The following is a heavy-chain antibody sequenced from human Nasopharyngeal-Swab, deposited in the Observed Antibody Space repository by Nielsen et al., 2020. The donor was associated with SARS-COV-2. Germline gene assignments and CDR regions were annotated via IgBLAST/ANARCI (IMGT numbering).Heavy chain of an antibody. V-gene: IGHV3-11*01. CDR3: ARDPDTSLKVDV. J-gene: IGHJ4*02. CDR2: ISATGRPL. Sequence: GESLKISCAASGFTFSDHQMSWIRQDSGKGLEWVAFISATGRPLYYADSVKGRFTISRDNAKDSLYLQMNSLRAEDTAVYYCARDPDTSLKVDVWGQGTLVTVSS. D-gene: IGHD5-18*01. CDR1: GFTFSDHQ.